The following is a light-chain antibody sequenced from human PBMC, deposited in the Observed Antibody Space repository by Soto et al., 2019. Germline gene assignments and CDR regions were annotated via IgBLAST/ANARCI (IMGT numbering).Light chain of an antibody. V-gene: IGLV2-14*01. Sequence: QSALTQPASVSASPGQSITISCTGTHSDVGGYDRVSWSQQHPGKPPKLRIFEVSYRPSGVSNRFSGSKSGNTASLTISGRQPEDEADYYCTSFTSTNTWVFGGGTKVTVL. J-gene: IGLJ3*02. CDR3: TSFTSTNTWV. CDR1: HSDVGGYDR. CDR2: EVS.